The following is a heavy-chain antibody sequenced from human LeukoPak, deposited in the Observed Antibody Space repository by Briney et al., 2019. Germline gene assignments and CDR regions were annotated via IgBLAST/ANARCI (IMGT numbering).Heavy chain of an antibody. CDR2: ISGSGGST. J-gene: IGHJ4*02. V-gene: IGHV3-23*01. CDR1: GFTFSSYA. D-gene: IGHD2-21*01. Sequence: PGGSLRLSCAASGFTFSSYAMSWVRQAPGKGLEWVSAISGSGGSTYYADSVKGRFTISRDNSKNTLYLQMNSLRAEDTAVYYCAKAMWWTTTRPLDYWGQGTLVTVSS. CDR3: AKAMWWTTTRPLDY.